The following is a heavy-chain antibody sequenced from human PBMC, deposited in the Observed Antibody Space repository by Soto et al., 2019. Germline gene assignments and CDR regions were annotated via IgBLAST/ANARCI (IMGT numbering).Heavy chain of an antibody. D-gene: IGHD6-19*01. CDR2: ISLYNGNT. CDR3: ARVIAVAGNTHFRMDV. J-gene: IGHJ6*02. V-gene: IGHV1-18*01. CDR1: GYTFARYG. Sequence: QVQLVQSGGDVKKPGASVKVSCKGSGYTFARYGVSWVRQAPGQGLEWMGWISLYNGNTNYARKVQGRVTMTADTSTSTAYMELRSLRSDDTAVYYCARVIAVAGNTHFRMDVWGQGTTVTVSS.